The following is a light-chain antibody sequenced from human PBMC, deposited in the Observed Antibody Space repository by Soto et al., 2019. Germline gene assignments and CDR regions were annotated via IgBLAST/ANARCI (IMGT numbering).Light chain of an antibody. Sequence: IVLTQSPCTLSFSPWEIAILSCGASQTVNNNYLALCQQKPGQAPRLLIYGASSRATGTPDRFSGSGSGTDFTLTISRLQPDDFATYFCHSRAFGQGTRLEIK. CDR1: QTVNNNY. V-gene: IGKV3-20*01. CDR3: HSRA. J-gene: IGKJ5*01. CDR2: GAS.